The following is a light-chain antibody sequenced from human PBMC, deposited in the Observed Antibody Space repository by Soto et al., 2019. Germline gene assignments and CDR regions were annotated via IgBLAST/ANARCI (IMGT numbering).Light chain of an antibody. CDR2: AAS. V-gene: IGKV1-39*01. Sequence: DIQMTQSPSSLSASVGDSVTITCRASQSVRNYLNWYQQKPGKAPKLLIFAASSLQSGVPSRFSGSRSGPDFTLTISSLQPEDFATYYCQQSYSSPPTFGQGTKVDIK. CDR1: QSVRNY. J-gene: IGKJ1*01. CDR3: QQSYSSPPT.